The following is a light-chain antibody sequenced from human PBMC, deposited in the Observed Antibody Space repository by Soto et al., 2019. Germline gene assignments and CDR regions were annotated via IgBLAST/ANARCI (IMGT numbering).Light chain of an antibody. CDR2: GAS. CDR3: HQYGSLYT. CDR1: QSVSSNY. J-gene: IGKJ2*01. V-gene: IGKV3-20*01. Sequence: EIVLTQSPGTLSLSPGERATLSCRASQSVSSNYLAWYQQKPGQAPRLLIYGASSRATGIPDRFSGSGSGTDFTLTISRPEPEDFAVYYCHQYGSLYTFGQGTKVEIK.